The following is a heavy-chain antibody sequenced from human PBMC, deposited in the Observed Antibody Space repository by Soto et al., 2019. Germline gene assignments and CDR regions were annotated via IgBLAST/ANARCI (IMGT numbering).Heavy chain of an antibody. CDR3: ARTTVVTASPKLNQIDY. CDR1: GFTFSSYW. Sequence: PGGSLRLSCAASGFTFSSYWMHWVRQAPGKGLVWVSRINNDGSKTDYADFVKGRFTISRDNAKNTLYLQMSSLRAEDTAVYYCARTTVVTASPKLNQIDYWGQGILVTVSS. D-gene: IGHD2-21*02. V-gene: IGHV3-74*01. J-gene: IGHJ4*02. CDR2: INNDGSKT.